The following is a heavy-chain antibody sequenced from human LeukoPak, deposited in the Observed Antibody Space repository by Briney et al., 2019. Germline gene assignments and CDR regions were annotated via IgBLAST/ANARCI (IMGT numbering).Heavy chain of an antibody. V-gene: IGHV3-23*01. J-gene: IGHJ6*02. CDR1: GFTFSSYA. CDR2: ISGGGGST. Sequence: GGSLRLSCAASGFTFSSYAMSWVRQAPGKGLEWVSAISGGGGSTCYPDSVKGRFTISRDNSKNTLYLQMNSLRAEDTAVYYCAKTGGPTSLYSGMDVWGQGTTVTVSS. D-gene: IGHD3-16*01. CDR3: AKTGGPTSLYSGMDV.